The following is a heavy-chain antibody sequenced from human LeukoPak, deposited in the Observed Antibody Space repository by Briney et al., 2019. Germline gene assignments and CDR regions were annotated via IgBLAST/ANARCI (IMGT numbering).Heavy chain of an antibody. CDR3: AKENHYYGSGSYQC. CDR1: GFTFDDYA. J-gene: IGHJ4*02. D-gene: IGHD3-10*01. Sequence: GGSLRLSCAASGFTFDDYAMHWVRQAPGKGLEWVSGISWNSGSIGYADSVKGRFTISRDNAKNSLYLQMNSLRAEDTALYYCAKENHYYGSGSYQCWGQGTLVTVSS. V-gene: IGHV3-9*01. CDR2: ISWNSGSI.